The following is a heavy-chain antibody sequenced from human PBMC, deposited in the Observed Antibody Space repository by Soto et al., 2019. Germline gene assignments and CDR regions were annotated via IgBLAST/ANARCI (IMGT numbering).Heavy chain of an antibody. CDR1: GWSFSSYV. D-gene: IGHD2-21*02. Sequence: GASVKVSCKASGWSFSSYVISWVRQAAGQGLEWMGGIIPMFGTANYEQRFQGRLTINADERTNTAYMELSTLRSEDSAVYYCATSSRKHCRGDTCFENWFDPWGQVIRVTVSS. V-gene: IGHV1-69*13. CDR3: ATSSRKHCRGDTCFENWFDP. J-gene: IGHJ5*02. CDR2: IIPMFGTA.